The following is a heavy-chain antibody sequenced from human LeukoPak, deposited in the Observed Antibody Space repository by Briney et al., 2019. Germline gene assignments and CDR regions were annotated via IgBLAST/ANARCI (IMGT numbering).Heavy chain of an antibody. Sequence: SETLSLTCTVSGGSISSSSYYWGWIRQPPGKGLEWIGSIYYSGSTYYNPSLKSRVTISVDTSKNQFSLKLSSVTAADTAVYYCARENTDFWSGYDPRYYGMDVWGQGTTVTVSS. V-gene: IGHV4-39*07. D-gene: IGHD3-3*01. J-gene: IGHJ6*02. CDR1: GGSISSSSYY. CDR2: IYYSGST. CDR3: ARENTDFWSGYDPRYYGMDV.